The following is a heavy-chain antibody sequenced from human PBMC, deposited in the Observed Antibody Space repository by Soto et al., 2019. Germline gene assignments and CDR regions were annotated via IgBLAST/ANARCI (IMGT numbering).Heavy chain of an antibody. CDR1: GYTFSDYF. CDR2: VNPKRGGT. V-gene: IGHV1-2*02. D-gene: IGHD3-9*01. J-gene: IGHJ2*01. Sequence: QVQLVQSGAEVKKPGASVKVSCTTYGYTFSDYFLHWVQQAPGQGPEWMGFVNPKRGGTEYAPKFQGRVTMTRDTSSSTVYMYLSGLTSDDTAIYYCARDSGIPGRYWYFGLWGRGTLVTVSS. CDR3: ARDSGIPGRYWYFGL.